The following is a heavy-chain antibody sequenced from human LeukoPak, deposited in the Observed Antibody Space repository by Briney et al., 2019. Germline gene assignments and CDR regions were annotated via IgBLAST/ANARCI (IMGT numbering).Heavy chain of an antibody. Sequence: QTGGSLRLSCAASGFTFSSYAMSWVRQAPGKGLEWVSAISGSGGSTYYADSVKGRFTISRDNSKNTLYLQMNSLRAEDTAVYYCAKGDDYGDYAGQAFDIWGQGTMVTVSS. CDR1: GFTFSSYA. CDR3: AKGDDYGDYAGQAFDI. J-gene: IGHJ3*02. V-gene: IGHV3-23*01. CDR2: ISGSGGST. D-gene: IGHD4-17*01.